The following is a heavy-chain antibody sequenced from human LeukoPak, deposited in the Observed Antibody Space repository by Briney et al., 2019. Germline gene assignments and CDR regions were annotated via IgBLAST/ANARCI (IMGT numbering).Heavy chain of an antibody. J-gene: IGHJ4*02. CDR1: GGSISSSSYY. CDR3: AREAGYYVWGSYRGNFDY. D-gene: IGHD3-16*02. CDR2: IYYSGST. V-gene: IGHV4-39*07. Sequence: SETLSLTCTVSGGSISSSSYYWGWIRQPPGKGLEWIGSIYYSGSTYYNPSLKSRVTISVDTSKNQFSLKLSSVTAVDTAVYYCAREAGYYVWGSYRGNFDYWGQGTLVTVSS.